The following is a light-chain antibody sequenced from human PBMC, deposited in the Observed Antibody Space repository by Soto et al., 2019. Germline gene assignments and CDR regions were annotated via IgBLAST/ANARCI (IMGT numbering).Light chain of an antibody. Sequence: EIVLTQSPVTLSLSPGERATLSCRASQSVSGYLAWYQQKPGQAPRLLIYDVSNRATGIPARFSGGGSGTEFTLTISSLEPEDFAIYYCQQRNYWQVTFGQGTRLEIK. CDR2: DVS. CDR3: QQRNYWQVT. V-gene: IGKV3-11*01. J-gene: IGKJ5*01. CDR1: QSVSGY.